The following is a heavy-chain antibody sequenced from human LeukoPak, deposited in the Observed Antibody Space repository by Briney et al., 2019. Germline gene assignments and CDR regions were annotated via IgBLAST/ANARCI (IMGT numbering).Heavy chain of an antibody. D-gene: IGHD2-21*02. CDR2: ISSSSSYI. CDR1: GFTFSSYS. V-gene: IGHV3-21*01. J-gene: IGHJ1*01. Sequence: PGGSLRLSCAASGFTFSSYSMNWVRQAPGKGLEWVSSISSSSSYIYYADPVKGRFTISRDNAKNSLYLQMNSLRAEDTAVYYCARAAVTAIFGVEYFQHWGQGTLVTVSS. CDR3: ARAAVTAIFGVEYFQH.